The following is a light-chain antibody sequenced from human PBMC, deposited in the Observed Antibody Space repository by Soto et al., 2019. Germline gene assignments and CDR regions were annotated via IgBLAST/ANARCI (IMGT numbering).Light chain of an antibody. V-gene: IGKV1-39*01. CDR1: QYINTY. CDR2: AAS. Sequence: DIQMTQSPASLSASIGDRVTIACRASQYINTYLNWYHQKPGKAPKLLIYAASSLQSGVPSRFSGSGSGTDFTLIITSLQPEDFATYSCQQSYSAPLTFGGGTKVDIK. CDR3: QQSYSAPLT. J-gene: IGKJ4*01.